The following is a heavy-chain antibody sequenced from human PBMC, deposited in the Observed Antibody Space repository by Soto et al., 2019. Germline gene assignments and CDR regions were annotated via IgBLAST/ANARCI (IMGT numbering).Heavy chain of an antibody. CDR3: AGDWGAVAAPPAY. Sequence: EVQLLESGGGLIQPGGSLRLSCAASGFTFSSYAMSWVRQAPGKGLEWVSAMSGSGGSTYYADSVKGRFTISRDNSKNTLYLQMNSLRAEDTAVYYSAGDWGAVAAPPAYWGQGTLVTVSS. J-gene: IGHJ4*02. CDR1: GFTFSSYA. V-gene: IGHV3-23*01. CDR2: MSGSGGST. D-gene: IGHD6-19*01.